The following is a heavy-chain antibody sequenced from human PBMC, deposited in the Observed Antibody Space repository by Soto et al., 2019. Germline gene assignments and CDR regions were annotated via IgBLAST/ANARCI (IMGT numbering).Heavy chain of an antibody. D-gene: IGHD1-7*01. Sequence: GLYMRLSFAASGFTFSNAWMSWVRQAPGKGLEWVGRIKSKTDGGTTDYAAPVKGRFTISRDDSKNTLYLQMNSLKTEDTAVYYCTTDNWHYLEFYFDYWGEGSLVTVSS. J-gene: IGHJ4*02. CDR3: TTDNWHYLEFYFDY. V-gene: IGHV3-15*01. CDR2: IKSKTDGGTT. CDR1: GFTFSNAW.